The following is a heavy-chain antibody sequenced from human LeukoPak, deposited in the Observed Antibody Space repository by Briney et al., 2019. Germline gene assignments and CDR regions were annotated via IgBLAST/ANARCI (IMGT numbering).Heavy chain of an antibody. CDR3: AGSVSYGSGSLPEDPLDY. CDR1: GGSISSYY. Sequence: SETLYLTCTVSGGSISSYYWSWIRQPPGKGLEWIGYIYYSGSTNYNPSLKSRVTISVDTSKNQFSLKLSSVTAADTAVYYCAGSVSYGSGSLPEDPLDYWGQGTLVTVSS. V-gene: IGHV4-59*01. CDR2: IYYSGST. J-gene: IGHJ4*02. D-gene: IGHD3-10*01.